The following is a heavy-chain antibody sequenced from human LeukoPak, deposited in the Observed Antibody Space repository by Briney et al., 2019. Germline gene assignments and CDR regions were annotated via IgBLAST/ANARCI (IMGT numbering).Heavy chain of an antibody. CDR2: ISSSSSYI. J-gene: IGHJ4*02. CDR3: ARDGGRYDYVWGSPAPFDY. Sequence: GGSLRLSCAASGFTFSSYSMNWVRQAPGKGLEWVSSISSSSSYIYCADSVKGRFTISRDNAKNSLYLQMNSLRAEDTAVYYCARDGGRYDYVWGSPAPFDYWGQGTLVTVSS. D-gene: IGHD3-16*01. CDR1: GFTFSSYS. V-gene: IGHV3-21*01.